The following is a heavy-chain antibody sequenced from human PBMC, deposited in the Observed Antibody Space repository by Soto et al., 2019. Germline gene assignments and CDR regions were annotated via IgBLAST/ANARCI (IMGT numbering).Heavy chain of an antibody. CDR1: GYNFINYW. V-gene: IGHV5-51*01. CDR2: IYPDDSDT. D-gene: IGHD1-7*01. Sequence: GESLKISCKGTGYNFINYWIGWVRQMPGRGLEWMGIIYPDDSDTRYSPSFQGQVNISADKSISTSYLRCSSLKASDTARYYWGTHEADWTETNWYFEIVDFWGPGTLVSVSS. CDR3: GTHEADWTETNWYFEIVDF. J-gene: IGHJ4*02.